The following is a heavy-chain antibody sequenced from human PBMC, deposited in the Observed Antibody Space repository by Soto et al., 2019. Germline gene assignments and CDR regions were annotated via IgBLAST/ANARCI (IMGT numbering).Heavy chain of an antibody. J-gene: IGHJ6*02. CDR1: GFTFSSYA. Sequence: QVQLVESGGGVVQPGRSLRLSCAASGFTFSSYAMHWVRQAPGKGLEWVAVISYDGSNKYYADSVKGRFTISRDNSKNTLYLQMNSLRAEDTAVYYCARDRYDFWSGYFTQYYYYGMDVWGQGTTVTVSS. CDR3: ARDRYDFWSGYFTQYYYYGMDV. V-gene: IGHV3-30-3*01. D-gene: IGHD3-3*01. CDR2: ISYDGSNK.